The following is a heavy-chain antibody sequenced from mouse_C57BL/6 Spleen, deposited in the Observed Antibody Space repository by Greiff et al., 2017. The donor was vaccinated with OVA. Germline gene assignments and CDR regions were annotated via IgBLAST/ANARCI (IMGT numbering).Heavy chain of an antibody. J-gene: IGHJ3*01. Sequence: VQLQQSGPELVKPGASVKIPCKASGYTFTDYNMDWVKQSHGKSLEWIGDINPNNGGTIYNEKFKGKATLTVDKSSSTAYMELRSLTSEDTAVYFGERTGAKLEKTWFAYWGQGTLGTVSA. V-gene: IGHV1-18*01. CDR3: ERTGAKLEKTWFAY. CDR1: GYTFTDYN. CDR2: INPNNGGT. D-gene: IGHD1-3*01.